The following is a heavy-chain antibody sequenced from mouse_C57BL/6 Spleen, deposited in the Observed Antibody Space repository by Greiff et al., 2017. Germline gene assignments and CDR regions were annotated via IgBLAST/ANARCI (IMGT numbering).Heavy chain of an antibody. J-gene: IGHJ4*01. Sequence: EVQLVESGGGLVKPGGSLKLSCAASGFTFSDYGMHWVRQAPEKGLEWVAYISSGSSTIYYADTVKGRFTISRDNAKNTLFLQMTSLRSEDTAMYYCARLGSNYNDAMDYWGQGTSVTVSS. CDR3: ARLGSNYNDAMDY. CDR2: ISSGSSTI. D-gene: IGHD2-5*01. V-gene: IGHV5-17*01. CDR1: GFTFSDYG.